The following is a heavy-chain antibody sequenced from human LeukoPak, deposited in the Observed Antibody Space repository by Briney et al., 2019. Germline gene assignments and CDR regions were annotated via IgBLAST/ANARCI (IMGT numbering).Heavy chain of an antibody. CDR2: ITSSSTYI. D-gene: IGHD1-26*01. V-gene: IGHV3-21*01. Sequence: NPGRSLRLSCAASGFTFSSYGMHWVRQAPGKGLEWVSSITSSSTYIYYADSVKGRFTISRDNARNSLYLQMNSLRAEDTAVYYCARDPYSGSYGDYYYYMDVWGKGTTVTISS. J-gene: IGHJ6*03. CDR3: ARDPYSGSYGDYYYYMDV. CDR1: GFTFSSYG.